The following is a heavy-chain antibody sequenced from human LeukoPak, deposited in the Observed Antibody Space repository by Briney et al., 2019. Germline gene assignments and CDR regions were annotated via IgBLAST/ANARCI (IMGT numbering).Heavy chain of an antibody. CDR2: IYRGGSK. CDR1: GFTVRRNY. CDR3: ARICYYGSGNNWFDP. V-gene: IGHV3-53*01. D-gene: IGHD3-10*01. Sequence: GGSLTLSCAASGFTVRRNYMRWVRQAPGQGLEWVSVIYRGGSKDYGDSVKGRFTITRDNSKNTLYLQMNSLRAEDTAIYYCARICYYGSGNNWFDPWGQGTLVTVSS. J-gene: IGHJ5*02.